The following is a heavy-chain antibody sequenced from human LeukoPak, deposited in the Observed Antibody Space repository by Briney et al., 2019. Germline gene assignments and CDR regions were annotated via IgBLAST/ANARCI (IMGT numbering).Heavy chain of an antibody. J-gene: IGHJ4*02. CDR2: INPSGGST. V-gene: IGHV1-46*01. CDR3: ARGTYYDYVWGSYRPHFDY. Sequence: GASVKVSCRASGYTFTSYYMHWVRQAPGQGLEWMGIINPSGGSTSYAQKFQGRVTMTRDTSTSTVYMELSSLRSGDTAVYYCARGTYYDYVWGSYRPHFDYWGQGTLVTVSS. CDR1: GYTFTSYY. D-gene: IGHD3-16*02.